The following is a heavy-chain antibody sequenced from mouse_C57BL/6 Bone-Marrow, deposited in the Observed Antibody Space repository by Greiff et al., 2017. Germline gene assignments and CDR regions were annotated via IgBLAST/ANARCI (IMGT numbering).Heavy chain of an antibody. D-gene: IGHD1-1*01. CDR2: INPGSGGP. CDR3: ARHYGSSYDY. J-gene: IGHJ2*01. Sequence: QVQLQQSGAELVRPGTSVKVSCKASGYAFTNYLIEWVKQRPGQGLEWIGVINPGSGGPNYNEKFKGKATLTADKSSSTAYMQLSSLTSEDSAVYFCARHYGSSYDYWGQGTTLTVSS. CDR1: GYAFTNYL. V-gene: IGHV1-54*01.